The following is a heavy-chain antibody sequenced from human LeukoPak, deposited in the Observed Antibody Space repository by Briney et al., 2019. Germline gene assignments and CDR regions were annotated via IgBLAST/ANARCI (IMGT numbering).Heavy chain of an antibody. CDR2: INAGNGNT. J-gene: IGHJ4*02. Sequence: ASVKVSCKASGGTFSSYAISWVRQAPGQGLEWMGWINAGNGNTKYSQKFQGRVTITRDTSASTAYMELSSLRSGDTAVYYCARSPELHGFDYWGQGTLVTVSS. CDR3: ARSPELHGFDY. D-gene: IGHD1-7*01. CDR1: GGTFSSYA. V-gene: IGHV1-3*01.